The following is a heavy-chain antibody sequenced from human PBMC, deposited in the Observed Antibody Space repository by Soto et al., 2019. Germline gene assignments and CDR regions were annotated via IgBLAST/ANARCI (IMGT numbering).Heavy chain of an antibody. D-gene: IGHD3-10*01. CDR3: ARNYYGSGSYYFGYYYYYGMDV. CDR2: IWYDGSNK. J-gene: IGHJ6*02. V-gene: IGHV3-33*01. Sequence: QVQLVESGGGVVQPGRSLRLSCAASGFTFSSYGMHWVRQAPGKGLEWVAVIWYDGSNKYYADSVKGRFTISRDNSKNSLYLQMNSLGAEDTAVYYCARNYYGSGSYYFGYYYYYGMDVWGQGTTVTVSS. CDR1: GFTFSSYG.